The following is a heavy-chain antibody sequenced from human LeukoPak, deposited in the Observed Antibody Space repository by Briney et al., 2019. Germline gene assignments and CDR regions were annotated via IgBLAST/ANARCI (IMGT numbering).Heavy chain of an antibody. J-gene: IGHJ5*02. CDR3: ARETFEYSSTLGGWFDP. CDR1: GFTFSSYA. Sequence: GRSLRLSCAASGFTFSSYAMHWVRQAPGKGLEWVAVISYDGSNKYYADSVKGRFTISRDNSKNTLYLQMNSLSAEDTAVYYCARETFEYSSTLGGWFDPWGQGTLVTVSS. V-gene: IGHV3-30-3*01. CDR2: ISYDGSNK. D-gene: IGHD6-6*01.